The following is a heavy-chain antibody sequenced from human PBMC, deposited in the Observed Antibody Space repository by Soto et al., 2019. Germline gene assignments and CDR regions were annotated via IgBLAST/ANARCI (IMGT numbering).Heavy chain of an antibody. V-gene: IGHV4-31*03. CDR2: IYYSGST. J-gene: IGHJ6*02. CDR3: ASEYYWQNTGYGMDV. D-gene: IGHD3-16*01. Sequence: SGTLSLTCTVSGGSISSGGYYWSWIRQHPGKGLEWIGYIYYSGSTYYNPSLKSRVTISVDTSKNQFSLKLSSVTAADTAVYYCASEYYWQNTGYGMDVWGQGTTVTVSS. CDR1: GGSISSGGYY.